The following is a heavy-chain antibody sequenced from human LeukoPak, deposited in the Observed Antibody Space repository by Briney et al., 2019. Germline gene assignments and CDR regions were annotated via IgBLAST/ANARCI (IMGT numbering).Heavy chain of an antibody. V-gene: IGHV1-46*01. CDR3: AARSNAVACNFDY. CDR2: INASAGST. Sequence: ASVKASCKASGYTFTSYYMHWVRQAPGQGLEWMGIINASAGSTSYAKKFQGRVTMTRDTSTSTGYMELSSLRSEDTAVYYCAARSNAVACNFDYCGQGTLVTASS. D-gene: IGHD6-19*01. J-gene: IGHJ4*02. CDR1: GYTFTSYY.